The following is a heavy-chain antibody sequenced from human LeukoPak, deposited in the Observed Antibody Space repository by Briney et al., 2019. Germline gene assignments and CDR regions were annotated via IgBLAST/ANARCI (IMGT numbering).Heavy chain of an antibody. J-gene: IGHJ4*02. D-gene: IGHD6-19*01. CDR2: IYYGGST. V-gene: IGHV4-59*01. Sequence: PSETLSLTCTVSGHSISSYYWSWIRQPPGKGLEWIGYIYYGGSTNYNPSLKSRVTISVDTSKNQFSLKLSSVTAADTAVYYCASPSEDSSGWESFDYWGQGTLVTVSS. CDR3: ASPSEDSSGWESFDY. CDR1: GHSISSYY.